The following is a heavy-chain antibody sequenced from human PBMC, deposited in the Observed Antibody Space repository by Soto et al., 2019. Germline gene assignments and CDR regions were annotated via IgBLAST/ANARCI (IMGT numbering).Heavy chain of an antibody. V-gene: IGHV3-33*01. CDR1: GFTFSGFG. Sequence: PGGCLRLSCAASGFTFSGFGMHWVRQAPGKGLEWVAIIWYDGSDKYYADSVRGRFTISRDNSKNTLSLQMNSLRAEDTAVYHCAFGNLSYYFDYWGQGTPVTVSS. CDR2: IWYDGSDK. J-gene: IGHJ4*02. CDR3: AFGNLSYYFDY. D-gene: IGHD3-16*01.